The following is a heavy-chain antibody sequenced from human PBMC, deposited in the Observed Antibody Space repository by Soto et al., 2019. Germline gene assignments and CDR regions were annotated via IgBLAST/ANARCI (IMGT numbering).Heavy chain of an antibody. CDR3: ARGGHSYYDILTGYYNYFDY. D-gene: IGHD3-9*01. V-gene: IGHV3-33*01. CDR2: IWYDGSNK. CDR1: GFPFSSYG. J-gene: IGHJ4*02. Sequence: TGGSLKLSCAASGFPFSSYGMHWVRQAPGKGLEWVAVIWYDGSNKYYADSVKGRFTISRDNSKNTLYLQMNSLRAEDTAVYYCARGGHSYYDILTGYYNYFDYWGQGTLVTVSS.